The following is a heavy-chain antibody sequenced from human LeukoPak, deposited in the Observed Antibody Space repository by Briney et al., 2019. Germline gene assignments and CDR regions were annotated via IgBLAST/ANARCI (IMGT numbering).Heavy chain of an antibody. CDR2: INGIGGST. CDR1: GFTFSSYA. D-gene: IGHD2-21*02. J-gene: IGHJ4*02. V-gene: IGHV3-23*01. CDR3: AKGSTAHEGYFDY. Sequence: PGGSLRLSCAASGFTFSSYAMSWVRQAPGKGLEWVSAINGIGGSTYYADSVKGRFTISRDNSKNTLYLQMNSLRAEDTAVYYCAKGSTAHEGYFDYWGQGTLVTVSS.